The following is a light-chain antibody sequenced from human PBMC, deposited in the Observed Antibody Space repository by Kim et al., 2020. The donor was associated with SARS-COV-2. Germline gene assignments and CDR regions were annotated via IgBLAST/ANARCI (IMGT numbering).Light chain of an antibody. CDR3: NSYTASTTLV. CDR1: NNDIGAYNY. J-gene: IGLJ3*02. CDR2: DVS. V-gene: IGLV2-14*03. Sequence: QSALTQPTSVSGSPGQSITISCTGTNNDIGAYNYVSWYQQHPGKVPKLMIYDVSKRPSGVSNRFSGSKSGNTASLTISGLQADDEADYYCNSYTASTTLVLGGGTQLTVL.